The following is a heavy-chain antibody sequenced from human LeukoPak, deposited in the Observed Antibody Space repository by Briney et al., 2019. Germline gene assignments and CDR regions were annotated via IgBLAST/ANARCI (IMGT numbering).Heavy chain of an antibody. CDR3: ARGLLGYCSGGSCYEEKYYFDY. CDR2: IIPIFGTA. Sequence: SVKVSCKASGGTFSSYAISWVRQAPGQGLEWMGGIIPIFGTANYAQKFQGRVTITADESTSTAYMELSSLRSEDTAVYYCARGLLGYCSGGSCYEEKYYFDYWGQGTLVTVSS. D-gene: IGHD2-15*01. CDR1: GGTFSSYA. V-gene: IGHV1-69*01. J-gene: IGHJ4*02.